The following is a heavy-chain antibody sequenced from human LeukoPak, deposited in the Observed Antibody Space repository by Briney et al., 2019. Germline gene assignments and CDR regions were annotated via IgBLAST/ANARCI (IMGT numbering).Heavy chain of an antibody. CDR1: GFTFSSYT. D-gene: IGHD3-10*01. CDR2: IGSNISYI. V-gene: IGHV3-21*01. J-gene: IGHJ4*02. CDR3: VVDLSGSADY. Sequence: GGSLRLSCAASGFTFSSYTMNWVRQAPGKGLEWVSSIGSNISYIYYADSVKGRFTISRDNAKNTLYLQMNSLRTEDSALYYCVVDLSGSADYWGQGTLVTVSS.